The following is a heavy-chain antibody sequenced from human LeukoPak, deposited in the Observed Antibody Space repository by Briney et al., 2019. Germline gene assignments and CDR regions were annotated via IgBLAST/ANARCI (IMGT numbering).Heavy chain of an antibody. V-gene: IGHV3-30*03. D-gene: IGHD3-16*02. Sequence: GGSLRLSCAASGFTFSSYGMHWVRQAPGKGLEWVAVISYDGNYEYYTDSVKGRFTISRDDSKNTLYVQMNSLRAEDTAVYYCAREDRVYVWGTSRLNAFDIWGQGTMVTVSS. CDR2: ISYDGNYE. CDR3: AREDRVYVWGTSRLNAFDI. CDR1: GFTFSSYG. J-gene: IGHJ3*02.